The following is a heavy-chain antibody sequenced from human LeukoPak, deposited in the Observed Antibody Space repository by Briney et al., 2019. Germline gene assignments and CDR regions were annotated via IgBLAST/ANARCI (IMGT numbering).Heavy chain of an antibody. CDR2: IKQDGSEK. D-gene: IGHD2-2*01. V-gene: IGHV3-7*01. Sequence: GGSLRLSCAASGFTFSSHWMSWVRQAPGKGLEWVAHIKQDGSEKYYVDSVKGRFTISRDNAKNSLYLQMNSLRAEDTAVYYCARDRSTSCCHYYYYYMDVWGKGTTVTVSS. J-gene: IGHJ6*03. CDR1: GFTFSSHW. CDR3: ARDRSTSCCHYYYYYMDV.